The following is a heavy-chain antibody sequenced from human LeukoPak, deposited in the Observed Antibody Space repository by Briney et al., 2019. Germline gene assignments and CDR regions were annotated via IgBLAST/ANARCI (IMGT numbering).Heavy chain of an antibody. D-gene: IGHD6-13*01. Sequence: GGSLRLSCAASGFTFSTYSMSWIRQAPGKGLEWVSYISSISSIIYYADSVKGRFTISRDNAKSSLYLQMNSLRAEDTAVYYCARSRPGTEAGQPNFDYWGQGTLVTVSS. V-gene: IGHV3-48*01. CDR3: ARSRPGTEAGQPNFDY. CDR2: ISSISSII. CDR1: GFTFSTYS. J-gene: IGHJ4*02.